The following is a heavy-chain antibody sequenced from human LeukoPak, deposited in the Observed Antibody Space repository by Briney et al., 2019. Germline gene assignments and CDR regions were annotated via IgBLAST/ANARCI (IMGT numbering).Heavy chain of an antibody. D-gene: IGHD5-18*01. CDR1: GFAFSDNS. CDR2: ISSSDNTI. Sequence: GGSLRLSCAASGFAFSDNSMNWVRQAPGKGLEWVSYISSSDNTIHYADSVKGRFTISRDNAKNSLYLEMNSLRDGDTAVYYCARVHRGYSYGRLDYRGQGTLVTVSS. CDR3: ARVHRGYSYGRLDY. J-gene: IGHJ4*02. V-gene: IGHV3-48*02.